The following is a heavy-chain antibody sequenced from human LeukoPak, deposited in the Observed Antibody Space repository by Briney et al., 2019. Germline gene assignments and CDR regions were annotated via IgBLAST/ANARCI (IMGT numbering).Heavy chain of an antibody. V-gene: IGHV3-11*04. CDR1: GYSISTGYY. D-gene: IGHD2-21*02. CDR2: ISSSGSTI. Sequence: LSLTCTVSGYSISTGYYWDWIRQPPGKGLEWVSYISSSGSTIYYADSVKGRFTISRDNAKNSLYLQMNSLRAEDTAVYYCARQGRGVGDWLDYWGQGTLVTVSS. J-gene: IGHJ4*02. CDR3: ARQGRGVGDWLDY.